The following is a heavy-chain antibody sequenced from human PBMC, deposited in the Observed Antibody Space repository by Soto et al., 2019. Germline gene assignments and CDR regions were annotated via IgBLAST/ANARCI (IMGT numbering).Heavy chain of an antibody. V-gene: IGHV4-39*02. CDR1: GGSISSNNYY. D-gene: IGHD3-22*01. CDR3: AIFYSYTWQNDMDY. Sequence: PSETLSLTCTVSGGSISSNNYYWGWIRQPPGKGLEWIASSDYNGGTFYNPPLKSRVTISVDTSKNHVSLRLTSVTAADTAVYYCAIFYSYTWQNDMDYWGQGALVTVSS. J-gene: IGHJ4*02. CDR2: SDYNGGT.